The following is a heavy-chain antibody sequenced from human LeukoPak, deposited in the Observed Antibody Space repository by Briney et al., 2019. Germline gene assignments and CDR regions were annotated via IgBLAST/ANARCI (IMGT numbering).Heavy chain of an antibody. J-gene: IGHJ6*03. Sequence: SETLSLTCTVSGGSISSYYWSWIRQPPGKGLEWIGYIYYSGSTNYNPSLKSRVTISVDTSKNQFSLELSSVTAADTAVYYCARLSVAGYYYYYYMDVWGKGTTVTVSS. CDR3: ARLSVAGYYYYYYMDV. CDR2: IYYSGST. D-gene: IGHD6-19*01. V-gene: IGHV4-59*01. CDR1: GGSISSYY.